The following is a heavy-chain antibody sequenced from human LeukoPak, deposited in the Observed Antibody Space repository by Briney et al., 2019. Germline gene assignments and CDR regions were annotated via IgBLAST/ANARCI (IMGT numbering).Heavy chain of an antibody. CDR1: GDSVRSYY. V-gene: IGHV4-59*02. D-gene: IGHD6-13*01. J-gene: IGHJ6*02. Sequence: SETLSPTCTVSGDSVRSYYWSWIWQPPGQGLEWLGHINDRGSTNYNPSLQGRVTISIDTSKNQFSLKVNSVTAADTAVYYCVRDSRYGSGWFEDGLDFWGQGTTVTVSS. CDR3: VRDSRYGSGWFEDGLDF. CDR2: INDRGST.